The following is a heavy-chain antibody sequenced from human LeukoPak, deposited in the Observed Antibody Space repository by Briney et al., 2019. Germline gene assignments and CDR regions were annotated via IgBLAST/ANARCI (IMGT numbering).Heavy chain of an antibody. V-gene: IGHV3-23*01. CDR2: ISGSGGST. Sequence: QPGGSLRLSCAASGFIFSSYAMSWLRQAPGKGLEWVSAISGSGGSTYYADSVKGRFTISRDNSKNTLYLQMNSLRAEDTAVYYGAKDPLSSGAQVDYWGQGTLVTVSS. J-gene: IGHJ4*02. D-gene: IGHD6-19*01. CDR3: AKDPLSSGAQVDY. CDR1: GFIFSSYA.